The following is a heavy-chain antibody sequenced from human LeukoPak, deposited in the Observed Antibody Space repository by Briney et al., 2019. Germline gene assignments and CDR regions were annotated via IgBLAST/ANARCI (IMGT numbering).Heavy chain of an antibody. J-gene: IGHJ4*02. Sequence: GGSLRLSCAASGFTFSNAWMSWVRQAPGKGLEWVGRIKSKTDGGTTDYAAPVKGRFTISRDDSKSIAYLQMNSLKTEDTAVYYCTRDPNYYGSGSADYWGQGTLVTVSS. CDR3: TRDPNYYGSGSADY. D-gene: IGHD3-10*01. V-gene: IGHV3-15*01. CDR2: IKSKTDGGTT. CDR1: GFTFSNAW.